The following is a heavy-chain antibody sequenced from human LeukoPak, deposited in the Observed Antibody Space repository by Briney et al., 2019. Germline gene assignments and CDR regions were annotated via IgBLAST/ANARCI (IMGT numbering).Heavy chain of an antibody. Sequence: GGSLRLSCATSGFTFSNAWMNWVRQAPGKGLEWVGRIRSNSDGGTIDYAAPVKGRFTLSRDDSKTTLYLQMNSLRAEDTAVYYCAKNYGGPWYYFDYWGQGTLVTVSS. CDR2: IRSNSDGGTI. V-gene: IGHV3-15*07. D-gene: IGHD4-17*01. J-gene: IGHJ4*02. CDR3: AKNYGGPWYYFDY. CDR1: GFTFSNAW.